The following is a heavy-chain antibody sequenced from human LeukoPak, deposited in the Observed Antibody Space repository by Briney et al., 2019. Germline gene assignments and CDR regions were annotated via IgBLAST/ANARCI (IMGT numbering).Heavy chain of an antibody. CDR3: AKGSRAGLVAPHYFDY. CDR1: GFTFSSYA. V-gene: IGHV3-23*01. Sequence: PGGSLRLSCAASGFTFSSYAMSWVRQAPGKGLEWVSGISGSGGSTYYADSVKGRFTISRDNSKNTLYLQMNSLSAEDTAVYYCAKGSRAGLVAPHYFDYWGQGTLVTVSS. J-gene: IGHJ4*02. CDR2: ISGSGGST. D-gene: IGHD5-12*01.